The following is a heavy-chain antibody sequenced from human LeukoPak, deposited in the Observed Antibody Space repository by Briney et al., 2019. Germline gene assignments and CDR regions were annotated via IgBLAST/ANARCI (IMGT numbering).Heavy chain of an antibody. J-gene: IGHJ3*02. Sequence: SVKVSCKASGGTFSSYAISWVRQAPGQGLEWVGGIIPIFGTANYAQKFQGRVTITADESTSTAYMELSSLRSEDTAVYYCARGRYVGLRGWLPHGDLSAFDIWGQGTMVTVSS. CDR3: ARGRYVGLRGWLPHGDLSAFDI. CDR2: IIPIFGTA. D-gene: IGHD5-24*01. V-gene: IGHV1-69*13. CDR1: GGTFSSYA.